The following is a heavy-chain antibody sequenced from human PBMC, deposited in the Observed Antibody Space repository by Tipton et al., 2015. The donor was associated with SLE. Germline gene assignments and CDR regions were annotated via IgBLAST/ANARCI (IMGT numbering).Heavy chain of an antibody. CDR2: IYYTGTTT. CDR1: GGSVSSSSKY. CDR3: VREAADCRDGLCGDWYDP. V-gene: IGHV4-39*07. D-gene: IGHD2-2*01. J-gene: IGHJ5*02. Sequence: TLSLTCTVSGGSVSSSSKYWAWIRQPPGKGLEWIGSIYYTGTTTYYNSFLKSRVTMSVDTSKNQFSLRLTSVTAADTAVYYCVREAADCRDGLCGDWYDPWGQGILVTVSS.